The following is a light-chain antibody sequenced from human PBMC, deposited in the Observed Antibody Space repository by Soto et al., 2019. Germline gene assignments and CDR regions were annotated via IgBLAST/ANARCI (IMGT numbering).Light chain of an antibody. J-gene: IGKJ5*01. CDR3: QQRSNWPPIT. Sequence: ETVLTQSPATLSLSPGERATLSCRASQSVGRYLAWYQQKPGQAPRLLIYDASNRATGIPARFSGSGSWTDFTLTISSLETEDCAVYYCQQRSNWPPITFGQGTRLEIK. CDR2: DAS. V-gene: IGKV3-11*01. CDR1: QSVGRY.